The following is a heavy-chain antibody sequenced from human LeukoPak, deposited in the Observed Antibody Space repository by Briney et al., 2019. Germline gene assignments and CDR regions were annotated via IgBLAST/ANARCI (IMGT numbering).Heavy chain of an antibody. CDR1: GGTFSSYA. V-gene: IGHV1-69*05. Sequence: GASVKVSCKASGGTFSSYAISWVRQAPGQGLEWMGRIIPIFGTANYAQKFQGRVTITTDESTSTAYMELSSLRSEDTAVYYCASGEPNWNYVLMDVWGKGTPVTVSS. CDR3: ASGEPNWNYVLMDV. J-gene: IGHJ6*03. D-gene: IGHD1-7*01. CDR2: IIPIFGTA.